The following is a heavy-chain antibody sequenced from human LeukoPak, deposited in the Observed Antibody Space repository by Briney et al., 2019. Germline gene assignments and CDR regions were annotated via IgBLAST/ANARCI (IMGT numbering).Heavy chain of an antibody. D-gene: IGHD2-2*01. V-gene: IGHV1-46*01. CDR3: ARDVGCSSTSCYVDAFDI. CDR2: INPSGGST. CDR1: GYTFTSYY. J-gene: IGHJ3*02. Sequence: ASVKVSCKASGYTFTSYYRHWVRQAPGQGLEWMGIINPSGGSTSYAQKFQGRVTMTRDTSTSTVYMELSSLRSEDSALYYCARDVGCSSTSCYVDAFDIWGQGTMVTASS.